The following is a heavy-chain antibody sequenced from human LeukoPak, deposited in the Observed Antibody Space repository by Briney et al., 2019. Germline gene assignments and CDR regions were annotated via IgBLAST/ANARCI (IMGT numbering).Heavy chain of an antibody. Sequence: GGCLRLSCAASGFTFSSYTMNWVRQAPGKGPEWVSHISGSGSAMYYADSVKGRFTISRDNAKNSLYLQMNSLRDEDTALYYCTRDWSYSFDYWGRGTLVTVSS. J-gene: IGHJ4*02. CDR2: ISGSGSAM. CDR3: TRDWSYSFDY. CDR1: GFTFSSYT. D-gene: IGHD3-10*01. V-gene: IGHV3-48*02.